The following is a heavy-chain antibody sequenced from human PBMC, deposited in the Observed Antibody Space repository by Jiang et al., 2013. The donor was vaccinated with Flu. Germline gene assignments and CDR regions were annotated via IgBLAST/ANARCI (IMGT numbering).Heavy chain of an antibody. J-gene: IGHJ6*02. CDR3: ARLAAVVGASMDFYYYGLDV. CDR1: RYW. Sequence: RYWMDWVRQAPGRGLMWVSRINSDGTSTRYADSVKGRFTISRDDAKNTLYLQMNSLRAEDTAVYYCARLAAVVGASMDFYYYGLDVWGQGTTVTVSS. CDR2: INSDGTST. V-gene: IGHV3-74*01. D-gene: IGHD1-26*01.